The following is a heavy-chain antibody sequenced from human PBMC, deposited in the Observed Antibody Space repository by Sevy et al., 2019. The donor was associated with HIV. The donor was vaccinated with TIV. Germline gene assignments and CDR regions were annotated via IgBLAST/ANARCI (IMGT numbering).Heavy chain of an antibody. Sequence: SETLSLTCTVSGDSLSTYYWSWIRQPPGKGLEWIGYIYDTGLTNYSPSLKSRVIISVDTSKNQFSLRLNSVTAADTAVYYCARGHYSYGYWREFDYWGQGTLVTVSS. D-gene: IGHD5-18*01. J-gene: IGHJ4*02. CDR2: IYDTGLT. CDR1: GDSLSTYY. CDR3: ARGHYSYGYWREFDY. V-gene: IGHV4-59*01.